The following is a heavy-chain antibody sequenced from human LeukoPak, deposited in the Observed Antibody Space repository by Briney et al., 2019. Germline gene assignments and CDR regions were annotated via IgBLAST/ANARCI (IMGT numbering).Heavy chain of an antibody. J-gene: IGHJ6*03. V-gene: IGHV3-21*01. CDR3: ARDGPQGEQLVLLYYYYYMDV. CDR2: ISSSSSYI. CDR1: GFTFSSYS. Sequence: GGSLRLSCAASGFTFSSYSMNWVRQAPGKGLEWVSSISSSSSYIYYADSVKGRFTISRGNAKNSLYLQMNSLRAEDTAVYYCARDGPQGEQLVLLYYYYYMDVWGKGTTVTVSS. D-gene: IGHD6-6*01.